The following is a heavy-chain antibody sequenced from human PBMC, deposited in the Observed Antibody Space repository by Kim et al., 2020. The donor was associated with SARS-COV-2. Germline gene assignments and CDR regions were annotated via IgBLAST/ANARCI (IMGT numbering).Heavy chain of an antibody. J-gene: IGHJ4*02. Sequence: SETLSLTCTVSGGSISSSSHYWGWIRQPPGKGLEWIGTIYYDTTTYYNLSLKSRVTISVDTSKNQFSLKLSSVTAADTALYYCARLGRDAYNPGWGGYYFDYWGQGTLVTVSS. D-gene: IGHD3-16*01. CDR1: GGSISSSSHY. V-gene: IGHV4-39*01. CDR2: IYYDTTT. CDR3: ARLGRDAYNPGWGGYYFDY.